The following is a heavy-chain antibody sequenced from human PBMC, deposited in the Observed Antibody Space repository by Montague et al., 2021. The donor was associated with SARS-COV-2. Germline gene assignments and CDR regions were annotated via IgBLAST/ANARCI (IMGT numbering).Heavy chain of an antibody. Sequence: SLRLSCAASGFTFGTYNMNWVRQAPGTGLEWVSSITNNNNYIYYGDSVRGRFTISGDNAKNSLYLQMNNLRAEDTGVYYCARGAEYYYYGMDVWGLGTKVTVSS. CDR3: ARGAEYYYYGMDV. CDR2: ITNNNNYI. CDR1: GFTFGTYN. V-gene: IGHV3-21*01. J-gene: IGHJ6*02.